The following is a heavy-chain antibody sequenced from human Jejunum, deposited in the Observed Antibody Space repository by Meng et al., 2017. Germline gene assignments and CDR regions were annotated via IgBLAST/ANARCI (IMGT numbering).Heavy chain of an antibody. J-gene: IGHJ1*01. CDR2: IYLCDSDT. V-gene: IGHV5-51*01. CDR3: ARRGSGSYQGSFQH. CDR1: GYSFTNYW. Sequence: GGSLSLSCKGSGYSFTNYWIGWVRQMPGKGLEWMGIIYLCDSDTRYSPSFQGQVTISADKSINTAYLQWSTLKASDTALYYCARRGSGSYQGSFQHWGQGTLVTVSS. D-gene: IGHD1-26*01.